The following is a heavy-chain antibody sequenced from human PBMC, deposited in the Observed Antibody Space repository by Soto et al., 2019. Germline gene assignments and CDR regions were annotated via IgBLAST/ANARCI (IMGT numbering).Heavy chain of an antibody. V-gene: IGHV3-30-3*01. CDR3: ARDSAALSAANWFDP. Sequence: GGSLRLSCAASGFTFSSYAMHWVRQAPGKGLEWVAVISYDGSNKYYADSVKGRFTISRDNSKNTLYLQMNSLRAEDTAVYYCARDSAALSAANWFDPWGQGT. J-gene: IGHJ5*02. CDR1: GFTFSSYA. CDR2: ISYDGSNK. D-gene: IGHD2-2*01.